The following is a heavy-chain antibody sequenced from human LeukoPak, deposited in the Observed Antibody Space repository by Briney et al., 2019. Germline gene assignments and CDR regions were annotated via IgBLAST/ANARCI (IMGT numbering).Heavy chain of an antibody. D-gene: IGHD1-26*01. CDR1: GFTFNTYA. Sequence: GGSLRLSCAASGFTFNTYAMAWVRQAPGKGLEWVSSISGNGLSTYYADSVKGRFTISRDNSKRTLYLQMNSLRGDDTAVYHCARDGGSYLQPTDYWGQGTLVTVSS. CDR3: ARDGGSYLQPTDY. CDR2: ISGNGLST. V-gene: IGHV3-23*01. J-gene: IGHJ4*01.